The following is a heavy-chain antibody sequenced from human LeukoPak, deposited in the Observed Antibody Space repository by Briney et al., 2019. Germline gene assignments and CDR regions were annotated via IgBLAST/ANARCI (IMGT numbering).Heavy chain of an antibody. D-gene: IGHD2-15*01. J-gene: IGHJ4*02. V-gene: IGHV1-69*13. CDR3: ASLGHCSGGNCFTYYFDA. CDR2: IIPISRTV. CDR1: GGTFSNYG. Sequence: SVKVSCKASGGTFSNYGISWVRQAPGQGLEWMGGIIPISRTVQYAQKFRDRVTLTADESTSTAFMELSSLRSEDTATYYCASLGHCSGGNCFTYYFDAWGQGTLVTVSS.